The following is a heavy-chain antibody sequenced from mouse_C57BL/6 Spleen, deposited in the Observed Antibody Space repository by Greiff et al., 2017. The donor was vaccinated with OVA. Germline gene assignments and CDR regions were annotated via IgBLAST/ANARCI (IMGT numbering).Heavy chain of an antibody. V-gene: IGHV1-15*01. D-gene: IGHD4-1*01. Sequence: VKLVESGAELVRPGASVTLSCKASGYTFTDYEMHWVKQTPVHGLEWIGAIDPETGGTAYNQKFKGKAILTADKSSSTAYMELRSLTSEDSAVYYCTRAGTRRWYFDVWGTGTTVTVSS. CDR2: IDPETGGT. CDR1: GYTFTDYE. CDR3: TRAGTRRWYFDV. J-gene: IGHJ1*03.